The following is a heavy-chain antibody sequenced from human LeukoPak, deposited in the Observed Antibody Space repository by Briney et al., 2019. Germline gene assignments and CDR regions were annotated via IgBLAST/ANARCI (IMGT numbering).Heavy chain of an antibody. J-gene: IGHJ4*02. CDR2: IRSNGHST. D-gene: IGHD5-12*01. CDR3: AKDSGYVPHYFDY. Sequence: GGSLRLSCVASGFTFSNYAMSWVRQAPGKGLEWISAIRSNGHSTYDADSVKGRFTISRDNSKNTLYLQMNSLRAEDTAVYYCAKDSGYVPHYFDYWGQGTLVTVSS. V-gene: IGHV3-23*01. CDR1: GFTFSNYA.